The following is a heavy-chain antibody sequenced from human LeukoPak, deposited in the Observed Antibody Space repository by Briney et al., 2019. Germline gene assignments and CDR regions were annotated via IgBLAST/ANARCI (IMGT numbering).Heavy chain of an antibody. CDR3: ARLDVPVGGTKSPFDY. CDR1: GYSISSGYY. Sequence: SETLSLTCAVSGYSISSGYYWGWIRQPPGKGREWIGSIYYSGSTYYNPSLKSRVTISVDTSKNQFSLKLSSVTAADTAVYYCARLDVPVGGTKSPFDYWGQGTLVTVSS. J-gene: IGHJ4*02. CDR2: IYYSGST. V-gene: IGHV4-38-2*01. D-gene: IGHD3-16*01.